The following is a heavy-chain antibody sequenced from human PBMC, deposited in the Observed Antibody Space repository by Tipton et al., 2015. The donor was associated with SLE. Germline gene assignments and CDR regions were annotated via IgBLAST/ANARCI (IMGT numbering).Heavy chain of an antibody. CDR2: ISPSGSI. V-gene: IGHV4-34*01. CDR1: GASFSGYY. D-gene: IGHD4-11*01. Sequence: TLSLTCAVYGASFSGYYWNWIRQSPRKGLEWIGEISPSGSINYNPSLKSRVTISVDTSKNQFSLKLSSVTAADTAVYYCARADSNYSNYQYYYYMDVWAKGTTVTVSS. CDR3: ARADSNYSNYQYYYYMDV. J-gene: IGHJ6*03.